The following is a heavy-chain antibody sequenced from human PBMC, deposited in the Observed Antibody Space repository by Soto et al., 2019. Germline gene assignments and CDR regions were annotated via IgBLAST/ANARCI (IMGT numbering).Heavy chain of an antibody. D-gene: IGHD6-19*01. CDR2: IYHSGST. CDR3: ARSYYSSGWYFDY. Sequence: SETLSLTCTVSGYSISSGYYWGWIRQPPGKGLEWIGSIYHSGSTYYNPSLKSRVTISVDTSKNQFSLKLSSVTAADTAVYYCARSYYSSGWYFDYWGQGTLVTVSS. CDR1: GYSISSGYY. J-gene: IGHJ4*02. V-gene: IGHV4-38-2*02.